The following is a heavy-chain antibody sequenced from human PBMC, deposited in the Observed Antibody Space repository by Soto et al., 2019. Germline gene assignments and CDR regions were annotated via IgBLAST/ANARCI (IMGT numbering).Heavy chain of an antibody. V-gene: IGHV1-18*01. Sequence: ASGKVCCKASGYTFTSYGISWVRQAPGQGLEWMGWISAYNGNTNYAQKLQGRVTMTTDTSTSTAYMELRSLRSDDTAVYYCARVPLRGYYYYYYMDVWGKGTTVTVSS. CDR1: GYTFTSYG. CDR2: ISAYNGNT. CDR3: ARVPLRGYYYYYYMDV. J-gene: IGHJ6*03.